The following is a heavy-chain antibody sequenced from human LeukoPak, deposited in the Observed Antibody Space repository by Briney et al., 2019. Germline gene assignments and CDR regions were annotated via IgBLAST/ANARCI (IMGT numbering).Heavy chain of an antibody. J-gene: IGHJ4*02. CDR1: GFTFSTYG. V-gene: IGHV3-23*01. CDR2: ISGSGGST. Sequence: GGSLRLSCVASGFTFSTYGMSWVRQAPGKGLEWASAISGSGGSTYYADSVTARFTVSRDNSKNTVDLQMNNLRVDDTAIYYCAKDHANTPVVTNWGQGILVSVSS. CDR3: AKDHANTPVVTN. D-gene: IGHD2-21*02.